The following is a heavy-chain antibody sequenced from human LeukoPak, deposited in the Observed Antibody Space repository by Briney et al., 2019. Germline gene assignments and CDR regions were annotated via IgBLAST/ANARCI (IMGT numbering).Heavy chain of an antibody. CDR1: GNYW. Sequence: GGSLRLSCAASGNYWMHWVRQAPGKGLVWVSHINGDGSWTTYADSVKGRFTISKDNAKNTVYLQMNDLRAEDTAVYYCVSFYETYWGRGTLVTVSS. D-gene: IGHD2-2*01. V-gene: IGHV3-74*01. J-gene: IGHJ4*02. CDR3: VSFYETY. CDR2: INGDGSWT.